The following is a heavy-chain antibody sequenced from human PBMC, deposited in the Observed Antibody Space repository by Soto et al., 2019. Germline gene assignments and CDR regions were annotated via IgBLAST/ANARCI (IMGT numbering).Heavy chain of an antibody. J-gene: IGHJ4*02. D-gene: IGHD1-1*01. Sequence: GGSLRLSCAASGFPVTMYSMNWVRQSPGKGLEWVSSISITTNYIYYGDSMRGRFTISRDNAKNSLYLEMNSIRAEDTAVYYCARESADRNSNFDYWCQGRLVTVSS. V-gene: IGHV3-21*06. CDR3: ARESADRNSNFDY. CDR2: ISITTNYI. CDR1: GFPVTMYS.